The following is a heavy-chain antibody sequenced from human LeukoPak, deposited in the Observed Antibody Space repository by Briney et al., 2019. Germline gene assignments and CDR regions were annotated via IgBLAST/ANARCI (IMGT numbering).Heavy chain of an antibody. D-gene: IGHD7-27*01. Sequence: ASVKVSCKASGYTFTSYDINWMRQATGQGLEWMGWMSPNSGNTGYAQKFQGRVTMTRDTSTGTAYLELSSLRSEDSAVYYCVRTPPNWGADFWGQGTMVTVSS. CDR2: MSPNSGNT. CDR1: GYTFTSYD. V-gene: IGHV1-8*01. J-gene: IGHJ4*02. CDR3: VRTPPNWGADF.